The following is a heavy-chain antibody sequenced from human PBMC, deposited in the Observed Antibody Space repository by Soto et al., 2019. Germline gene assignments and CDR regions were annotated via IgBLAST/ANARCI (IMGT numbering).Heavy chain of an antibody. CDR3: ARDASMIVVVITGWDDAFDI. J-gene: IGHJ3*02. Sequence: LRLSCAASGFTFSSYAMHWVRQAPGKGLEWVAVISYDGSNKYYADSVKGRFTISRDNSKNTPYLQMNSLRAEDTAVYYCARDASMIVVVITGWDDAFDIWGQGTMVTVSS. V-gene: IGHV3-30-3*01. CDR2: ISYDGSNK. CDR1: GFTFSSYA. D-gene: IGHD3-22*01.